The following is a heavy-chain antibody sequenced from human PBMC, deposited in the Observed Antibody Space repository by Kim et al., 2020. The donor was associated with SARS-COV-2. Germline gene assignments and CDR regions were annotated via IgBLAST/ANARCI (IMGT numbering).Heavy chain of an antibody. CDR2: IIPILGIA. J-gene: IGHJ2*01. CDR1: GGTFSSYA. D-gene: IGHD2-21*02. CDR3: ARDPLAYCGGDCPGYFDL. V-gene: IGHV1-69*04. Sequence: SVKVSCKASGGTFSSYAISWVRQAPGQGLEWMGRIIPILGIANYAQKFQGRVTITADKSTSTAYMELSSLRSEDTAVYYCARDPLAYCGGDCPGYFDLWGRGTLVTVSS.